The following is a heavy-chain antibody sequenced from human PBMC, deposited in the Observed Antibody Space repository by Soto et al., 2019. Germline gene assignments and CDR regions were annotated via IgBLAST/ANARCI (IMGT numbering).Heavy chain of an antibody. J-gene: IGHJ5*01. Sequence: PSETLSLTCSVSGDSISTVDYFWAWIRQPPGQAPEYIGYIYKSATTYYNPSFESRVAISLDTSKSQFSLNVTSVTAADTAVYFCARGRYCLTGRCFPNWFDSWGQGTTVTVSS. D-gene: IGHD2-15*01. CDR1: GDSISTVDYF. CDR2: IYKSATT. CDR3: ARGRYCLTGRCFPNWFDS. V-gene: IGHV4-30-4*01.